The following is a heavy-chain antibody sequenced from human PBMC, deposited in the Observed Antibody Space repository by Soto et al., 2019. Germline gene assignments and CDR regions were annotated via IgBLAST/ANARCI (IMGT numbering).Heavy chain of an antibody. V-gene: IGHV4-34*01. D-gene: IGHD6-6*01. CDR2: INHSGST. Sequence: ASETLSLTCAVYGGSFSGYYWSWIRQPPGKGLEWIGEINHSGSTNYNPSLKSRVTISVDTSKNQFSLKLSSVTAADTAVYYCARGRVLVRGYYYYGMDVWGQGTTVTVS. CDR1: GGSFSGYY. CDR3: ARGRVLVRGYYYYGMDV. J-gene: IGHJ6*02.